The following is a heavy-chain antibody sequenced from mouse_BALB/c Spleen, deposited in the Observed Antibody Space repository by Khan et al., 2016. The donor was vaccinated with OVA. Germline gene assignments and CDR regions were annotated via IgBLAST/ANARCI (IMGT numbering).Heavy chain of an antibody. D-gene: IGHD1-1*01. CDR3: ARIYGGDFDY. CDR1: GYSITSDYA. Sequence: EVKLLESGPGLVKPSQSLSLTCTVTGYSITSDYAWNWIRQFPGNKLEWMGHISYSGNTKYNPSLKSRISITRDTSKNQFFLQLKSVTTEDTATYYCARIYGGDFDYWGQGTTLTVSS. CDR2: ISYSGNT. J-gene: IGHJ2*01. V-gene: IGHV3-2*02.